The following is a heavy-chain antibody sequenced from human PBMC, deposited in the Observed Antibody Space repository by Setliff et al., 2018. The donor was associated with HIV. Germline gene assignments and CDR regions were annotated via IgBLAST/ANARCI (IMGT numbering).Heavy chain of an antibody. Sequence: SETLSLTCSVSGGSINRGTYYWTWIRQSAGKGLEWIGHIYITGDTDYNPSLKSRVTISVDTSKNQFSLTLTSVTATDTAVYYCARHHPGGIAAAGLDYWGQGTLVTVSS. CDR3: ARHHPGGIAAAGLDY. CDR1: GGSINRGTYY. D-gene: IGHD6-13*01. CDR2: IYITGDT. J-gene: IGHJ4*02. V-gene: IGHV4-61*09.